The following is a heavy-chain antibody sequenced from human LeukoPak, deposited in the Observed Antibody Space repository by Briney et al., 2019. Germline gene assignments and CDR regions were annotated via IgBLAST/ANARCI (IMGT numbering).Heavy chain of an antibody. CDR2: INRDGSDK. CDR1: GVTFSNSW. CDR3: AVEGDFDY. V-gene: IGHV3-7*01. J-gene: IGHJ4*02. Sequence: PGGSLRLSCAASGVTFSNSWMNWVRQAPGKGLEWVANINRDGSDKRYVDSVRGRFTISRDNAKNSVYLQMNSLRAEDTAVYYCAVEGDFDYWGQGTLVTVSS.